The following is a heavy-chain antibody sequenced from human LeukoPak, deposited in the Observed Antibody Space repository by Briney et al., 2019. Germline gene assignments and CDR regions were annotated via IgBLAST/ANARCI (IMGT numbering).Heavy chain of an antibody. CDR2: IKHDGSEK. Sequence: PGGSLRLSCVASGFSFSNYWMSWVRQAPGMGLEWVANIKHDGSEKYYVDSVKGRFTISRDNARNSLYLQMNSLRAEDTAVYYCARDLRYCSGGSCYLGEIDAFDIWGQGTMVTVSS. D-gene: IGHD2-15*01. CDR3: ARDLRYCSGGSCYLGEIDAFDI. CDR1: GFSFSNYW. J-gene: IGHJ3*02. V-gene: IGHV3-7*01.